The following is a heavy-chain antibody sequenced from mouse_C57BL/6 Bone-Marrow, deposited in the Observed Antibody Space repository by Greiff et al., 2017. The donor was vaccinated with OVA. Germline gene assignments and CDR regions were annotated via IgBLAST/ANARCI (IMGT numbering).Heavy chain of an antibody. V-gene: IGHV1-20*01. CDR2: INPYNGDT. Sequence: VHVKQSGPELVKPGDSVKISCKASGYSFTGYFMNWVMQSHGKSLEWIGRINPYNGDTFYNQKFKGKATLTVDKSSSTAHMELRSLTSEDSAVYYCARSGYDYAWFAYWGQGTLVTVSA. CDR3: ARSGYDYAWFAY. J-gene: IGHJ3*01. CDR1: GYSFTGYF. D-gene: IGHD2-4*01.